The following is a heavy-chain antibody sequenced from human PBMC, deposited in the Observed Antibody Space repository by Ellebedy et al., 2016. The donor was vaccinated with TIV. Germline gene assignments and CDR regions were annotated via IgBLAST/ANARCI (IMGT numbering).Heavy chain of an antibody. CDR2: IRSKADGGTT. CDR1: GFTFGDYA. D-gene: IGHD4-23*01. Sequence: GESLKISCTASGFTFGDYATRWFRQAPGKGLEWVGFIRSKADGGTTEYAASVKGRFTISRDDSKIIAYLQMNSLKTEDTAVYYCTIVHECRDTATMVTPILDDWGQGTLVTVSS. CDR3: TIVHECRDTATMVTPILDD. V-gene: IGHV3-49*03. J-gene: IGHJ4*02.